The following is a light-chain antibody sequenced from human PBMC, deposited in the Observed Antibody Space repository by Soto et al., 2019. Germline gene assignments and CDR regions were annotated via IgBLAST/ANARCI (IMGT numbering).Light chain of an antibody. Sequence: DIQMTQSPSSLSASVGDRVTITCRASQSISSYLNWYQQKPGKAPKLLIYAASSLQSGVPSRFSGSGSGTYFTLTISSLQPEDFATYYCQQSYSTPRVFTFGPGTKVDIK. CDR1: QSISSY. J-gene: IGKJ3*01. CDR3: QQSYSTPRVFT. V-gene: IGKV1-39*01. CDR2: AAS.